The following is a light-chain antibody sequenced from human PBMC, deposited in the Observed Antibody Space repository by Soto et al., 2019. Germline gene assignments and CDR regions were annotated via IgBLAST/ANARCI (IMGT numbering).Light chain of an antibody. CDR2: EVS. CDR3: SSYTSSSTPYVV. V-gene: IGLV2-14*01. CDR1: SSDVGGYNY. Sequence: QPASVSGSPGQSITISCTGTSSDVGGYNYVSWYQQHPGKAPKLMIYEVSNRPSGVSNRFSGSKSGNTASLTISGLQAEDEADYYCSSYTSSSTPYVVFGGGTKLTVL. J-gene: IGLJ2*01.